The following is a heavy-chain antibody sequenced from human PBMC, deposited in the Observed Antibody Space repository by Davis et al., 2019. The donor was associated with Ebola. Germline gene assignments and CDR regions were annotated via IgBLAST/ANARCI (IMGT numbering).Heavy chain of an antibody. V-gene: IGHV1-69*04. D-gene: IGHD3-3*01. Sequence: SVKVSCKASGGTFSSYAISWVRQAPGQGLEWMGRIIPILGIANYAQKFQGRVTMTRNTSISTAYMELSSLRSEDTAVYYCARGRFLEWLFAGGYWGQGTLVTVSS. J-gene: IGHJ4*02. CDR2: IIPILGIA. CDR1: GGTFSSYA. CDR3: ARGRFLEWLFAGGY.